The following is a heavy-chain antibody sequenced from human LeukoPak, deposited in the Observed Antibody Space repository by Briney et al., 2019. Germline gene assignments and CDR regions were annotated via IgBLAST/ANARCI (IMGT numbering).Heavy chain of an antibody. Sequence: GGSLRLSCAASGFTFSSYWMSWVRQSPGKGLEWVANIKPDGSEKYYMDSEKGRFTISRDNAKNALYLEMNSLRAEDTAEYFCARERMYSGSGSTYPYYDYWGQGTLVTVSS. V-gene: IGHV3-7*01. CDR2: IKPDGSEK. CDR3: ARERMYSGSGSTYPYYDY. D-gene: IGHD3-10*01. J-gene: IGHJ4*02. CDR1: GFTFSSYW.